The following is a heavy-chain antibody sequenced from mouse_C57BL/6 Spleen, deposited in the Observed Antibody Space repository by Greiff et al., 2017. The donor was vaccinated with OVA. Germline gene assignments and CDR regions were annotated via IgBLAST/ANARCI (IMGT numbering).Heavy chain of an antibody. CDR1: GYTFTDYY. CDR2: INPNNGGT. V-gene: IGHV1-26*01. J-gene: IGHJ2*01. D-gene: IGHD4-1*01. CDR3: ARGTGVYFDY. Sequence: QLQQSGPELVKPGASVQISCQASGYTFTDYYMNWVEQSHGKSLEWIGDINPNNGGTSYNQKFKGKATLTVDKSSSTAYMELRSLTSEDSAVYYCARGTGVYFDYWGQGTTLTVSS.